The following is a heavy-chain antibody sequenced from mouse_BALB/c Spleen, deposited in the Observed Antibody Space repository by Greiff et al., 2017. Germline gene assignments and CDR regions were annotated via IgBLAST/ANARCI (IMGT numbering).Heavy chain of an antibody. Sequence: QVQLQQPGAELVKPGASVKLSCKASGYTFTSYWMHWVKQRPGQGLEWIGEINPSNGRTNYNEKFKSKATLTVDKSSSTAYMQLSSLTSEDSAVYYCARGSIPEGYWGQGTTLAVSS. CDR3: ARGSIPEGY. J-gene: IGHJ2*01. CDR1: GYTFTSYW. V-gene: IGHV1S81*02. CDR2: INPSNGRT.